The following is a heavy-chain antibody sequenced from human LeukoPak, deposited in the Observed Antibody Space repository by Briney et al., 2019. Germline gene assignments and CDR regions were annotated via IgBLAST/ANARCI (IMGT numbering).Heavy chain of an antibody. J-gene: IGHJ4*02. Sequence: QAGGSLRLSCAASGFTSTDYAMNWVRQAPGKGLEWVSVLIGSSGSTDYADSVKGRFTISRDNSKNTLFLQMNSLRAEDTAIYYCAKGAYDYIGIGYFDSWGQGTLVTVSS. CDR2: LIGSSGST. CDR1: GFTSTDYA. D-gene: IGHD5-12*01. V-gene: IGHV3-23*01. CDR3: AKGAYDYIGIGYFDS.